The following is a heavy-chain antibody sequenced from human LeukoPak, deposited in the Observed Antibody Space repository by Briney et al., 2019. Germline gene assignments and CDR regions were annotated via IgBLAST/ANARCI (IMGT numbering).Heavy chain of an antibody. CDR2: ISGSGGST. D-gene: IGHD5-18*01. J-gene: IGHJ6*03. CDR1: GFTFSSYG. CDR3: AKDGYSYGLGYMDV. Sequence: GGSLRLSCAASGFTFSSYGMSWGRQAPGKGLEWVSAISGSGGSTYYADSVKGRFTISRDKSKNTLYLQMNSLRAEDTAVYYWAKDGYSYGLGYMDVWGKGTTVTISS. V-gene: IGHV3-23*01.